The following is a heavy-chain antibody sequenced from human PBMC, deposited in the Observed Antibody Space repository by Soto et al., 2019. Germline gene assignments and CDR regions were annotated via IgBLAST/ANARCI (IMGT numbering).Heavy chain of an antibody. D-gene: IGHD3-3*01. CDR1: GGSISSYY. J-gene: IGHJ3*02. CDR2: IYYSGST. CDR3: ARGITIHI. V-gene: IGHV4-39*01. Sequence: SETLSLTCTVSGGSISSYYWGWIRQPPGKGLEWIGSIYYSGSTYYNPSLKSRVTISVDTSKNQFSLKLSSVTAADTAVYYCARGITIHIWGQGTMVTVSS.